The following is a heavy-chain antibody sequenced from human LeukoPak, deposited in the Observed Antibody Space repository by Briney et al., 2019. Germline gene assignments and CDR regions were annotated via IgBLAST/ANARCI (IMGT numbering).Heavy chain of an antibody. D-gene: IGHD1-26*01. V-gene: IGHV4-38-2*02. CDR2: IYHSGST. CDR3: AVGGSLWRNWFDP. J-gene: IGHJ5*02. CDR1: DDSISSGYY. Sequence: PSETLSLTCTVSDDSISSGYYWGWIRQPPGKGLEWIGSIYHSGSTYYNPSLKSRVTISVDTSKNQFSLKLSSVTAADTAVYYCAVGGSLWRNWFDPWGQGTLVTVSS.